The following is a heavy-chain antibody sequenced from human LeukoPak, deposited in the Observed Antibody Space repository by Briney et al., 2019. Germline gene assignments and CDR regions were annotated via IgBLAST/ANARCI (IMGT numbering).Heavy chain of an antibody. J-gene: IGHJ3*02. V-gene: IGHV5-51*01. CDR1: GYSFTSYW. Sequence: GESLKISCKGSGYSFTSYWIGWVRQMPGKGLEWMGIIYPGDSDTRYSPSFQGQVTISADKSISTAYLQWSSLKASDTAMYYCARHYYYDSSGSDAFDIWGRGTMVTVSS. D-gene: IGHD3-22*01. CDR3: ARHYYYDSSGSDAFDI. CDR2: IYPGDSDT.